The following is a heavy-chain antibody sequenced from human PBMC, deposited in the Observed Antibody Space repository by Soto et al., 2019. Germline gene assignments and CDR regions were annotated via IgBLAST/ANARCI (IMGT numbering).Heavy chain of an antibody. CDR1: GYSFTNYV. J-gene: IGHJ6*03. Sequence: QDQLVQSGGEVKKPGASVKVSCKASGYSFTNYVITWVRQAPGQGFEWMGWISDYNGDTNYAQKLKGRITMTTDPSTSTAYLELRSLRSDDTAVYYCARNRGVAPPVAGNTHYYYYMDVWGKGTTVTVSS. V-gene: IGHV1-18*01. CDR2: ISDYNGDT. CDR3: ARNRGVAPPVAGNTHYYYYMDV. D-gene: IGHD6-19*01.